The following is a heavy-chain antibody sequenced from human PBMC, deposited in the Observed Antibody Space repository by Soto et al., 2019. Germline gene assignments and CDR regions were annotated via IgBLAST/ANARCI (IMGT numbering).Heavy chain of an antibody. CDR1: GGSVSNNSYY. D-gene: IGHD3-10*01. CDR2: VYYSGSA. J-gene: IGHJ4*02. V-gene: IGHV4-39*02. CDR3: ARRPLVRGIIPYYFDY. Sequence: QLQLLESGPGLVKPSETLSLTCTVSGGSVSNNSYYWGWIRQPPGKRLVWIGSVYYSGSAYYNPSLKSRLTISVDTSMNPFSLKLSSVTAADTAIYYCARRPLVRGIIPYYFDYWGQGTLVTVSS.